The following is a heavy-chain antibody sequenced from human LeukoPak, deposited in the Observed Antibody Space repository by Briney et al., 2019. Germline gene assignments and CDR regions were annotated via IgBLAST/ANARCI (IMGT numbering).Heavy chain of an antibody. J-gene: IGHJ4*02. V-gene: IGHV3-74*01. CDR3: VRDLGGRSGH. D-gene: IGHD1-26*01. Sequence: GGSLRLSCAASGFTFSSNWMHWIRQAPGKGLVWVSRINEDGSTTNYADSVKGRSTIFRDNAKNTLYLQMNSLRAEDTAVYYCVRDLGGRSGHWGQGTLVTVSS. CDR2: INEDGSTT. CDR1: GFTFSSNW.